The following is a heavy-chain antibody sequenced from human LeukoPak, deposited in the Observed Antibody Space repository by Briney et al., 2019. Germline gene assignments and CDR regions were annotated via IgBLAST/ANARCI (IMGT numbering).Heavy chain of an antibody. CDR3: AKASSNYFYYFEY. Sequence: PGRSLRLPCAASGFTFSSSDMHWVRQAPGKGLEWVAVISYDATNKYYADSVKGRFTLSRDNSKNTLYLQTNTLRDEDTAVYYCAKASSNYFYYFEYWGQGTLVTVSS. D-gene: IGHD2/OR15-2a*01. J-gene: IGHJ4*02. CDR1: GFTFSSSD. V-gene: IGHV3-30*18. CDR2: ISYDATNK.